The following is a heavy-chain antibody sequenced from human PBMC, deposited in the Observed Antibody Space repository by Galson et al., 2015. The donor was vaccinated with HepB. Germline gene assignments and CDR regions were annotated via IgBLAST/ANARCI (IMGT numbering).Heavy chain of an antibody. J-gene: IGHJ3*02. CDR1: GGTFSSYA. D-gene: IGHD2-21*02. CDR3: ARTSGNIVVVTAIRAFDI. CDR2: IIPIFGTA. Sequence: SVKVSCKASGGTFSSYAISWVRQAPGQGLEWMGGIIPIFGTANYAQKFQGRVTITADESTSTAYMELSSLRSEDTAVYYCARTSGNIVVVTAIRAFDIWGQGTMVTVSS. V-gene: IGHV1-69*13.